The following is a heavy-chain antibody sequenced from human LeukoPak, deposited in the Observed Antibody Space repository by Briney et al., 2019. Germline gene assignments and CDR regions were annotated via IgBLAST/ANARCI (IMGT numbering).Heavy chain of an antibody. CDR1: GGTFSSYA. CDR2: IIPIFGTA. D-gene: IGHD6-19*01. V-gene: IGHV1-69*05. CDR3: ARSAVAGFYYYCMDV. J-gene: IGHJ6*03. Sequence: SVKVSCKASGGTFSSYAISWVRQAPGQGLEWMGRIIPIFGTANYAQKFQGGVTITTDESTSTAYMELSSLRSEDTAVYYCARSAVAGFYYYCMDVWGKGTTVTVSS.